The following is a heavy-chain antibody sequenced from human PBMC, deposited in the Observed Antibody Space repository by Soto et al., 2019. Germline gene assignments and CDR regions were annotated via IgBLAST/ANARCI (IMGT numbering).Heavy chain of an antibody. J-gene: IGHJ5*02. D-gene: IGHD3-22*01. Sequence: QVQLVQSGAEVKRPGSSVKLSCKASGGTFTYYGISWVRQAPGQGLEWMGGIIPIIGPATYAQKFQGRLTITADQSTRTDYMELSSIGSEDAALYYCARDLGTTIAGPPRRETYGWLDPWGQGTLVTVSS. CDR1: GGTFTYYG. V-gene: IGHV1-69*01. CDR2: IIPIIGPA. CDR3: ARDLGTTIAGPPRRETYGWLDP.